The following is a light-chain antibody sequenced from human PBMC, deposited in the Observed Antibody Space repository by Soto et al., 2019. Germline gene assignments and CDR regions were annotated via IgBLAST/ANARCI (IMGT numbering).Light chain of an antibody. Sequence: EIVLTQSPGTLSLSPGERATLSCRASQSLSSSYLNWYQQKSGQAPRLPLYGVSSRATGIPDRFSGSGSGTNFTLTISRLEPEDFAMYYCQQYSTSVPWTFGQGTKVEIK. CDR3: QQYSTSVPWT. CDR1: QSLSSSY. V-gene: IGKV3-20*01. CDR2: GVS. J-gene: IGKJ1*01.